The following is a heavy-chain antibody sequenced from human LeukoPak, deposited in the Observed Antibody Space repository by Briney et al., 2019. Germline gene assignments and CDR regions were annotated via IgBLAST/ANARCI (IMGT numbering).Heavy chain of an antibody. D-gene: IGHD2-2*02. J-gene: IGHJ6*03. CDR3: ARALGYCSSTSCYKSGNYYYMDV. Sequence: GASVKVSCKASGYTFTNFDINWVRQAPGQGLEWMGWMNPNSGNTGYAQKFQGRVTITRNTSISTAYMELSSLRSEDTAVYYCARALGYCSSTSCYKSGNYYYMDVWGKGTTVTVSS. CDR1: GYTFTNFD. CDR2: MNPNSGNT. V-gene: IGHV1-8*01.